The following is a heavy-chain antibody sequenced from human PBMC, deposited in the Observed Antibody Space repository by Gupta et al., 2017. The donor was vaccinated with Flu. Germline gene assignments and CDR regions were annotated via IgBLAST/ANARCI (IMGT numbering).Heavy chain of an antibody. CDR1: GFTFSNSW. Sequence: EGQLVESGGDLVKPGGSLRLSCAASGFTFSNSWMTWVRQAPGRGREWLGRIKSNAGGGTTDYDPAVRGRFTISRDDSKNTLYLQMNSLNTDDTAXYXCATANXGIDCAGLNWFDPWGQGTRVTGSS. V-gene: IGHV3-15*01. D-gene: IGHD2-21*02. CDR2: IKSNAGGGTT. CDR3: ATANXGIDCAGLNWFDP. J-gene: IGHJ5*02.